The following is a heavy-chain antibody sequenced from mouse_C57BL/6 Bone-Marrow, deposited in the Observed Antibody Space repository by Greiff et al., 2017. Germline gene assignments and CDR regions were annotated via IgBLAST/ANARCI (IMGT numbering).Heavy chain of an antibody. J-gene: IGHJ4*01. CDR2: VYPYNGGT. Sequence: EVQLQQPGPVLVKPGPSVKISCKASGFTFTDYYMHWVKQSHGKSLEWIGLVYPYNGGTSYNQKFKGKATLTIDTSSSPTYMGLNSLTSKNSAVDYCVYDGFYYYAMDYWGQGTTVTVSS. CDR1: GFTFTDYY. V-gene: IGHV1-36*01. D-gene: IGHD2-3*01. CDR3: VYDGFYYYAMDY.